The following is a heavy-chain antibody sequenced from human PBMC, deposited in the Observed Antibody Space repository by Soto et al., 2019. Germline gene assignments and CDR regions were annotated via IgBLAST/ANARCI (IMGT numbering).Heavy chain of an antibody. D-gene: IGHD2-21*02. CDR2: IYWDDDK. V-gene: IGHV2-5*02. CDR1: GFSLSTTGVG. J-gene: IGHJ6*02. CDR3: VQSRCGGDCLQSYSSHSYYGLDV. Sequence: SGPTVVNPTQTLTLTCTFSGFSLSTTGVGVGWIRQPPGKALEWLALIYWDDDKRYNPSLNSRLTITKDTSKNQVVLAMTNVDPVDTATYYCVQSRCGGDCLQSYSSHSYYGLDVWGQGTLVTVSS.